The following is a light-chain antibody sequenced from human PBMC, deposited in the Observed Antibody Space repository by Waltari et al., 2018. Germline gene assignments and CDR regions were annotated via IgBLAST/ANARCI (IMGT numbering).Light chain of an antibody. Sequence: DLQMTQSPSTLSPSGGVSVTTTCRPSGSPNGWLAWHQQKPGKAPKLLIYKASNLESGVPSRFSGSGSGTEFTLTIGSLQPDDFATYYCQQYRSYPFTFGQGTKLEIK. CDR1: GSPNGW. CDR3: QQYRSYPFT. J-gene: IGKJ2*01. V-gene: IGKV1-5*03. CDR2: KAS.